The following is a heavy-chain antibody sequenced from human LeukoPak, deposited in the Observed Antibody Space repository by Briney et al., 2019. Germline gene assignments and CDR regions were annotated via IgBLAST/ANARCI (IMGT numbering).Heavy chain of an antibody. CDR3: AKDLPTDSSGSLDY. CDR1: GFTFSSYG. D-gene: IGHD3-22*01. CDR2: ISYDGSNK. Sequence: GSLRLSCAASGFTFSSYGMHWVRQAPGKGLEWVAVISYDGSNKYYADSVKGRFTISRDNSKNTLYLQMHSLRAEDTAVYYCAKDLPTDSSGSLDYWGQGTLVTVSS. J-gene: IGHJ4*02. V-gene: IGHV3-30*18.